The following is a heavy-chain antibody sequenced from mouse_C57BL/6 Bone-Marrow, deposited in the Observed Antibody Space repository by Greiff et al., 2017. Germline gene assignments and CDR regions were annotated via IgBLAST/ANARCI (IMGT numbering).Heavy chain of an antibody. CDR2: IDPSDSYT. V-gene: IGHV1-50*01. CDR1: GYTFTSYW. D-gene: IGHD2-14*01. J-gene: IGHJ2*01. CDR3: ARGYQPPDY. Sequence: QVQLQQPGAELVKPGASVKLSCKASGYTFTSYWMQWVQQRPGQGLEWIGEIDPSDSYTNYNQKFKGKATLTVDTSSSTAYMQLSSLTSEDSAVYYCARGYQPPDYWGQGTTLTVSS.